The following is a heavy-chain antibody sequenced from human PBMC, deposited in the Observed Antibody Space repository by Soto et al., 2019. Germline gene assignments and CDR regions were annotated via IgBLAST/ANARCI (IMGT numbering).Heavy chain of an antibody. J-gene: IGHJ4*02. V-gene: IGHV4-59*01. D-gene: IGHD5-12*01. CDR3: ARGSGYPSSLYY. Sequence: QVQLQESGPGLVKPSETLSLTCTVSGGSISSYYWSWIRQPPGKGLEWIGYIYYSGSTNYNPSLKSRVTISVDTSKNQFSLKLSSVTAADTAVYYCARGSGYPSSLYYWGQETLVTVSS. CDR2: IYYSGST. CDR1: GGSISSYY.